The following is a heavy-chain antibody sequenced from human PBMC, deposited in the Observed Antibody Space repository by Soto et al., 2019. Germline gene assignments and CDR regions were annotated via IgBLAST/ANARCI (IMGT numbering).Heavy chain of an antibody. D-gene: IGHD2-8*02. CDR1: GHSITSHY. V-gene: IGHV1-46*03. CDR3: SRDQTCQDLVWSLDP. Sequence: QAQLVQSAAEVKKPGASVKVSCKASGHSITSHYMHWVRQAPGQGLEWMGTIDPTGGRANYAQKLQGTVTMTRDTSTITVAMQPIRLTSDDPVVSYCSRDQTCQDLVWSLDPWGQGTLVTVSS. CDR2: IDPTGGRA. J-gene: IGHJ5*02.